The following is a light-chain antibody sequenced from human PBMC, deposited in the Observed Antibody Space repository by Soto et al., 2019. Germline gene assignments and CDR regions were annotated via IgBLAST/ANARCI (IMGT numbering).Light chain of an antibody. CDR2: DAS. Sequence: EIVLPQCPGTLSFSPGARATLSFRASQSVSRYLAWYQQKPGQAPRLLIRDASDRASDIAARFSGSGSGTDFTLTISSLEPEDFAVYYCQHRYNWPVTFGQGTKVDIK. V-gene: IGKV3-11*01. CDR1: QSVSRY. CDR3: QHRYNWPVT. J-gene: IGKJ2*01.